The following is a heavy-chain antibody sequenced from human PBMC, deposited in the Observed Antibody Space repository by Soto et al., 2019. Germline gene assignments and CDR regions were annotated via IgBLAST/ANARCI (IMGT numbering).Heavy chain of an antibody. Sequence: SETLSLTCFVSGGSVTSHHWGWIRQFPGQGLQWIAYTSYTGNTNHNPSLQSRVTISLDTSKNQLSLKLTSMTAADTAVYYCARDMHAGFTHSFAPWGKEPLVTVPS. V-gene: IGHV4-59*02. CDR2: TSYTGNT. CDR3: ARDMHAGFTHSFAP. CDR1: GGSVTSHH. D-gene: IGHD2-15*01. J-gene: IGHJ5*02.